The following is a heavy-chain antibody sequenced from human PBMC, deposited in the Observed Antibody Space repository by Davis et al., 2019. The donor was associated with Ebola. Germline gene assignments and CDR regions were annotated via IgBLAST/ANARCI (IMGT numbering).Heavy chain of an antibody. Sequence: ASVKVSCKASGYTFTSYDINWVRQATGQGLEWMGWMNPNSGNTGYAQKFQGRVTMTTDTSTSTAYMELRSLRSDDTAVYYCARDGEDAFDIWGQGTMVTVSS. V-gene: IGHV1-8*01. D-gene: IGHD3-10*01. J-gene: IGHJ3*02. CDR2: MNPNSGNT. CDR1: GYTFTSYD. CDR3: ARDGEDAFDI.